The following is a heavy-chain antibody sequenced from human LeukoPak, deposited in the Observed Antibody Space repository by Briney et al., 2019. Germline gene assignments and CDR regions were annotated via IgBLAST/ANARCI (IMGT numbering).Heavy chain of an antibody. Sequence: SETLSLTCTVSGASISSDYWSWIRQPPGKGLEWIGCFHYSGTTNYNPSLKSRVTISVDTSKNQFSLRLNSVTAADTAVYYCARPPHYYDTSGYSVWGQGTLVTVSS. CDR2: FHYSGTT. CDR3: ARPPHYYDTSGYSV. V-gene: IGHV4-59*01. D-gene: IGHD3-22*01. CDR1: GASISSDY. J-gene: IGHJ4*02.